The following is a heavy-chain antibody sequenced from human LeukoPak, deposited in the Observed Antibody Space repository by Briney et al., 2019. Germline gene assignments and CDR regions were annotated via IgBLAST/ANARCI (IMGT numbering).Heavy chain of an antibody. CDR3: AKDPIVVVTAIDY. CDR2: IKQDGSEK. J-gene: IGHJ4*02. CDR1: GFTFSSYW. V-gene: IGHV3-7*01. D-gene: IGHD2-21*02. Sequence: PGGSLRLSCAASGFTFSSYWMSWVRQAPGKGLEWVANIKQDGSEKYYVDSVKGRFTISRDNAKNSLYLQMNSLRAEDTAVYYCAKDPIVVVTAIDYWGQGTLVTVSS.